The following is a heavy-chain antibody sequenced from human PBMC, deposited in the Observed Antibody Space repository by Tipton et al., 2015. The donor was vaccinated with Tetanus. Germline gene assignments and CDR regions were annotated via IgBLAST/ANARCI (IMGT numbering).Heavy chain of an antibody. D-gene: IGHD2-15*01. CDR1: GGSISSYY. CDR2: IYYSGST. V-gene: IGHV4-59*01. CDR3: ARGGLGEVGY. Sequence: LACTVSGGSISSYYWSWIRQPPGKGLEWIGYIYYSGSTNYNPSLKSRVTISVDTSKNQFSLKLSSVTAADTAVYYCARGGLGEVGYWGQGTLVTVSS. J-gene: IGHJ4*02.